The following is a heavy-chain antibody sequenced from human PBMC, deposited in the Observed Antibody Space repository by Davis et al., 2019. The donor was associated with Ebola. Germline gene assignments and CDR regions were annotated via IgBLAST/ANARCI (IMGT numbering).Heavy chain of an antibody. Sequence: MPSETLSLTCTVSGGSISFYYWSWIRQPPGKGLEWIGYIYSSGSTIYNPSLKSRVTISVDTSKNQFYLKLSSVTAADTAVYYCARLITIFGVVRARMDVWGQGTTVTVSS. CDR1: GGSISFYY. CDR2: IYSSGST. J-gene: IGHJ6*02. V-gene: IGHV4-59*08. CDR3: ARLITIFGVVRARMDV. D-gene: IGHD3-3*01.